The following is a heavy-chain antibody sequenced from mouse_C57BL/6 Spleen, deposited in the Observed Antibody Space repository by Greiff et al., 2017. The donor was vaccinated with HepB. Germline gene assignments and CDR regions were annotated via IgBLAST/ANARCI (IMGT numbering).Heavy chain of an antibody. D-gene: IGHD1-1*01. CDR1: GYTFTDYY. CDR2: INPNNGGT. V-gene: IGHV1-26*01. Sequence: VQLQQSGPELVKPGASVKISCKASGYTFTDYYMNWVKQSHGKSLEWIGDINPNNGGTSYNQKFKGKATLTVDKSSSTAYMERRSLTSEDSAVYYCARDDYYGSSFDYFDYWGQGTTLTVSS. CDR3: ARDDYYGSSFDYFDY. J-gene: IGHJ2*01.